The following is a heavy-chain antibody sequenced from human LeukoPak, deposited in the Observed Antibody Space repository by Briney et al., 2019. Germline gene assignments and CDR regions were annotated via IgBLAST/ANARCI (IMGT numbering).Heavy chain of an antibody. CDR1: GFTFSSSG. CDR2: IRYDGSNK. V-gene: IGHV3-30*02. D-gene: IGHD3-22*01. J-gene: IGHJ4*02. Sequence: PGGSLRLSCAASGFTFSSSGMHWVRQAPGKGLEWVAFIRYDGSNKYYADSVKGRFTISRDNSKNTLYLQMNSLRAEDTAVYYCAKDPDYYDSSGYDNWGQGTLVTVSS. CDR3: AKDPDYYDSSGYDN.